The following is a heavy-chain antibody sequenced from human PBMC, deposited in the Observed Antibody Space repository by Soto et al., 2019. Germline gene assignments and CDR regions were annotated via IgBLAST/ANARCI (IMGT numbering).Heavy chain of an antibody. J-gene: IGHJ5*02. V-gene: IGHV1-46*01. Sequence: SVKVSCKASGYTFTSYYMHWVRQAPGQGLEWMGIINPSGGSTSYAQKYQGRVTMTRDTSTSTVYMELSSLRSEDTAVYYCARVLGGTYYYDSSGYTSPPWFDPWGQGTLVTVSS. D-gene: IGHD3-22*01. CDR2: INPSGGST. CDR1: GYTFTSYY. CDR3: ARVLGGTYYYDSSGYTSPPWFDP.